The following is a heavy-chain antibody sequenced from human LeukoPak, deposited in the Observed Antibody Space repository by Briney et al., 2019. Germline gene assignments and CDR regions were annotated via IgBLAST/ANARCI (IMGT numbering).Heavy chain of an antibody. CDR2: IDSDGSGT. CDR1: AYTFSSFW. D-gene: IGHD3-22*01. CDR3: ARVLSADSPGFQH. Sequence: PGRSLRLSCAASAYTFSSFWIQWVRQAPGKGLEWVARIDSDGSGTRYADSVKGRFTISRDNAKNPLYLQMNSLRAEDTAVYYCARVLSADSPGFQHGGQGTLVTVSS. V-gene: IGHV3-74*01. J-gene: IGHJ1*01.